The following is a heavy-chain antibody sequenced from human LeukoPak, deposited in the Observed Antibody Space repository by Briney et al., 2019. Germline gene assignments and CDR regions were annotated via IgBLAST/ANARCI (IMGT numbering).Heavy chain of an antibody. V-gene: IGHV3-21*01. Sequence: GGSLRLSCAASGFTFSSYSMNWVRQAPGKGLEWVSSISSSSYIYYADSVKGRFTISRDNAKNSLYLQMNSLRAEDTAVYYCARGLGYCSGGSCYQDYWGQGTLVTVSS. CDR2: ISSSSYI. CDR3: ARGLGYCSGGSCYQDY. D-gene: IGHD2-15*01. CDR1: GFTFSSYS. J-gene: IGHJ4*02.